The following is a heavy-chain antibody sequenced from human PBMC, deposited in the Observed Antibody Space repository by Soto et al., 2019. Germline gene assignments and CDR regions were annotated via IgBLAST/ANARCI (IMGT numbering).Heavy chain of an antibody. Sequence: QLQLQESGPGLVRPSQTLSLTCSVSGDSISSMVYYWSWIRQHPVKGLEWIGYIHHTGGTYYNPSLKSQLTMPVDTSENQFSLILPSVTAADTAVYFCARLSSGGSPVVFDLWGQGILVTVSS. CDR1: GDSISSMVYY. CDR3: ARLSSGGSPVVFDL. D-gene: IGHD1-26*01. J-gene: IGHJ4*02. V-gene: IGHV4-31*01. CDR2: IHHTGGT.